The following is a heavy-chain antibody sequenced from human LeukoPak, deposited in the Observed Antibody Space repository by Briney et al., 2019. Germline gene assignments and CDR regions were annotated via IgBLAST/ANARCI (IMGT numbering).Heavy chain of an antibody. CDR1: GGSISSYY. Sequence: SETLSLTCTVSGGSISSYYWSWIRQPPGKGLEWIGYIYYSGSTNYNPSLKSRVTISVDTSKNQFSLKLSSVTAADTAVYYCARLPMAVTPHVDYWGQGTLVTVSS. D-gene: IGHD2-21*02. CDR2: IYYSGST. V-gene: IGHV4-59*01. CDR3: ARLPMAVTPHVDY. J-gene: IGHJ4*02.